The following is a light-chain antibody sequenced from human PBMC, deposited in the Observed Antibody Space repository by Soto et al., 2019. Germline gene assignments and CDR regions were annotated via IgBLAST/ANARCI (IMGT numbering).Light chain of an antibody. J-gene: IGKJ4*01. Sequence: DIQLTQSPSFMSASVGDRVTITCRASQGISSYLAWYQQKPGKAPKLLIYAASTLQSGVPSRFSGSGSGTEFPLTISSLQPEDFATYYWQQLNSYPLPFVGGTKVEIK. V-gene: IGKV1-9*01. CDR2: AAS. CDR3: QQLNSYPLP. CDR1: QGISSY.